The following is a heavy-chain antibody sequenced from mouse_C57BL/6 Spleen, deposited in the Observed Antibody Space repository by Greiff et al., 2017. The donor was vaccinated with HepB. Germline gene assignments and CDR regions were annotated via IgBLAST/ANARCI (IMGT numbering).Heavy chain of an antibody. Sequence: VQLQESGPGLVKPSQSLSLTCSVTGYSITSGYYWNWIRQFPGNKLEWMGYISYDGSNNYNPSLKNRISITRDTSKNQFFLKLNSVTTEDTATYYCARMEGYSYYFDYWGQGTTLTVSS. J-gene: IGHJ2*01. CDR1: GYSITSGYY. CDR3: ARMEGYSYYFDY. CDR2: ISYDGSN. D-gene: IGHD3-2*02. V-gene: IGHV3-6*01.